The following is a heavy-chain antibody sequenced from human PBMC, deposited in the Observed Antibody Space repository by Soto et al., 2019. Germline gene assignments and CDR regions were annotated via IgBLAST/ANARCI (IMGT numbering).Heavy chain of an antibody. Sequence: SETLSLTCAVYGGSFSGYYWSWIRQPPGKGLEWIGEINHSGSTNYNPSLKSRVTISVDTSKNQFSLKLSSVTAADTAVYYCARGNYDFWSGYFGAYYYYMDVWGKGTTVTVSS. CDR1: GGSFSGYY. J-gene: IGHJ6*03. V-gene: IGHV4-34*01. D-gene: IGHD3-3*01. CDR3: ARGNYDFWSGYFGAYYYYMDV. CDR2: INHSGST.